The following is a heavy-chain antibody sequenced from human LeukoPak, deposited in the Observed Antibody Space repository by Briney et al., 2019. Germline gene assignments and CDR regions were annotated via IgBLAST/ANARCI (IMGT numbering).Heavy chain of an antibody. CDR2: ISSSSSSTI. CDR3: ARPGSGSYYNAPFDP. Sequence: GGSLRLSCAASGFTFSSYSMNWVRQAPGKGLEWVSYISSSSSSTIYYADSVKGRFTISRDNAKNSLYLQMNSLRAEDTAVYYCARPGSGSYYNAPFDPWGQGTLVTVSS. J-gene: IGHJ5*02. V-gene: IGHV3-48*01. D-gene: IGHD3-10*01. CDR1: GFTFSSYS.